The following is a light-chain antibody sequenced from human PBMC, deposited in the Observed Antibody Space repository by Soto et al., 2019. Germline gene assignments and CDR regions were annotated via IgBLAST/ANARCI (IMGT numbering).Light chain of an antibody. V-gene: IGLV1-40*01. CDR3: ATWDGSLPGEV. CDR2: GDN. Sequence: QAVLTQPPSVSGAPGQRVAISCTGSSSNIGAEYDVHWYQQLPGTAPKRLIYGDNNRPSGVPDRFSGSKSGTSGTLDITGLQTGDEADYYCATWDGSLPGEVFGGGTKLTVL. J-gene: IGLJ2*01. CDR1: SSNIGAEYD.